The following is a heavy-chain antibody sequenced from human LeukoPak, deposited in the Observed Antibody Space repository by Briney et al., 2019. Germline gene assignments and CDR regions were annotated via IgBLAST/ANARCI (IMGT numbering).Heavy chain of an antibody. J-gene: IGHJ5*02. CDR3: AREYGGGSSTYNWFDP. Sequence: SETLSLTCTVSGGSISSYYWSWIRQPPGKGLEWIGYIYYSGSTNYNPSLKSRVTMSVDTSKNQFSLKLSSVTAADTAVYYCAREYGGGSSTYNWFDPWGQGTLVTVSS. CDR2: IYYSGST. V-gene: IGHV4-59*01. CDR1: GGSISSYY. D-gene: IGHD2-15*01.